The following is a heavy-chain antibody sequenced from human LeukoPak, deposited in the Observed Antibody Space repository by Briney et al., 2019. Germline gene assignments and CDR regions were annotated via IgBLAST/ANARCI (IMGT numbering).Heavy chain of an antibody. D-gene: IGHD3-10*01. CDR3: ARRTTSGRLDY. CDR2: ISVYNGNT. CDR1: GYTFTSYG. J-gene: IGHJ4*02. Sequence: ASVKVSCKASGYTFTSYGINWVRQAPGQGLEWMGWISVYNGNTNYAQKLQGRVAMTTDTSTTTAYMELRSLRSDDTAVYYCARRTTSGRLDYWGQGTLVTVSS. V-gene: IGHV1-18*01.